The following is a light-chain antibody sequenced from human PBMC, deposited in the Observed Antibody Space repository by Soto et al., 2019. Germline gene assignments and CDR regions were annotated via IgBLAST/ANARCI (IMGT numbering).Light chain of an antibody. Sequence: DIQMTQSPSSLSASVGDRVTITCRASQSISNYLNWYQQKPGKAPKRLIYAASSMQSGVPSRFSGSGSETDFTPTISRLYPDDSATYCYLPSISAPWTIGEGTKVEV. CDR1: QSISNY. J-gene: IGKJ1*01. V-gene: IGKV1-39*01. CDR2: AAS. CDR3: LPSISAPWT.